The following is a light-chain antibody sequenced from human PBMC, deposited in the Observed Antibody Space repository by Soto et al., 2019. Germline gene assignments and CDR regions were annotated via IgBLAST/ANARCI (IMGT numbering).Light chain of an antibody. V-gene: IGKV1-39*01. CDR3: QESYSTPSIT. Sequence: DIQMTQSPSSLSASVGDRVTITCRASQSISSYLNWYQQKPGKAPKLLIYAASSLQSGVPSRFSGSGSGTDFTLTISSLQPEEFATYYCQESYSTPSITFGHGTRLEIK. CDR1: QSISSY. CDR2: AAS. J-gene: IGKJ5*01.